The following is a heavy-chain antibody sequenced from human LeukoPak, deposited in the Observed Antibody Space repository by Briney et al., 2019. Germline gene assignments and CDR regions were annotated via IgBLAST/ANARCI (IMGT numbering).Heavy chain of an antibody. CDR2: IYYSGST. V-gene: IGHV4-59*08. CDR1: GGSISSDY. CDR3: ARRKVATKWFDP. D-gene: IGHD5-12*01. Sequence: SETLPLTCTVSGGSISSDYWSWIRQPPGKGLEWIGYIYYSGSTDYNPSLKSRATISVDTSKNQFSLKLNSVTAADTAVYYCARRKVATKWFDPWGQGTLVTVSS. J-gene: IGHJ5*02.